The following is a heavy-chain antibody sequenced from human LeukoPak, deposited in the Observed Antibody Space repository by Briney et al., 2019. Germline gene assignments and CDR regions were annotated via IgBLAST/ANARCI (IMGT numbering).Heavy chain of an antibody. Sequence: GGSLRLSCAASGFTFTKYWMTWVRQDPGKGLEWVANINQDGSERFYVDSVRGRFTISRDNAKNSLYLQMNSLGAEDTAVYYCARKNGLDSWGQGTLVIVSS. J-gene: IGHJ4*02. CDR3: ARKNGLDS. V-gene: IGHV3-7*01. CDR2: INQDGSER. CDR1: GFTFTKYW.